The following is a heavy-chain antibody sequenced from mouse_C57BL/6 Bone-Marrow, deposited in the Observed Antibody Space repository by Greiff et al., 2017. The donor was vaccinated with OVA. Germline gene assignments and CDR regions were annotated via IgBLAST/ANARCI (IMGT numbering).Heavy chain of an antibody. CDR2: IDPNSGGT. Sequence: QVQLQQPGAELVKPGASVTLSCKASGYTFTSYWMPWVKQRPGRGLEWIGRIDPNSGGTKYNEKFKSKATLTVDKPSSTAYMQLSSLTSEDSAVYYCERGIYYGNYGGYAMDYWGQGTSVTVSS. CDR3: ERGIYYGNYGGYAMDY. V-gene: IGHV1-72*01. D-gene: IGHD2-1*01. CDR1: GYTFTSYW. J-gene: IGHJ4*01.